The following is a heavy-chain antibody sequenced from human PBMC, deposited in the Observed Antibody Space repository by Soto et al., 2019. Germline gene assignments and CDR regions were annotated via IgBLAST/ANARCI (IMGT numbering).Heavy chain of an antibody. Sequence: PSETLSLTCAVSSGTISSSNWWTWVRQPPGKELEWIGYINYSGSTKYDPSLMSRVAISVDTSKNQFSLKLSSVTAADTAVYFCAGSSTAARRDYYYYMDVWGEGTTVTVSS. CDR1: SGTISSSNW. CDR2: INYSGST. V-gene: IGHV4-4*02. J-gene: IGHJ6*03. D-gene: IGHD6-6*01. CDR3: AGSSTAARRDYYYYMDV.